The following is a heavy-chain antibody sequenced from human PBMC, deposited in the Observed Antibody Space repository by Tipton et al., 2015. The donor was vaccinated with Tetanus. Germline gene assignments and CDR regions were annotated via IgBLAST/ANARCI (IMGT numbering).Heavy chain of an antibody. CDR3: VRDAASDYQGLDV. CDR1: GFTFSNSW. Sequence: SLRLSCAASGFTFSNSWMTWVRQAPGKWLEWVANMNQDGSEIYYVDSVKGRFTISRDNAKRSLYLQMNSLRAEDTAVYYCVRDAASDYQGLDVWGLGTTVIVSS. V-gene: IGHV3-7*03. J-gene: IGHJ6*02. D-gene: IGHD3-10*01. CDR2: MNQDGSEI.